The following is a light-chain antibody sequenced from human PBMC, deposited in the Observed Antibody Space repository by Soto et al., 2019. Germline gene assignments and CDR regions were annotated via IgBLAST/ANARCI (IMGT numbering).Light chain of an antibody. J-gene: IGLJ1*01. CDR1: SSDVGGYNY. CDR2: DVS. V-gene: IGLV2-14*01. Sequence: QSALTQPASVSGSPGQSITISCTGTSSDVGGYNYVSWYQQRPGKAPKLMIYDVSNRPSGVSNRFSGSKSGNTASLTISELQAEDEADYYCSSYTSSSTLYVFGTGTKLTVL. CDR3: SSYTSSSTLYV.